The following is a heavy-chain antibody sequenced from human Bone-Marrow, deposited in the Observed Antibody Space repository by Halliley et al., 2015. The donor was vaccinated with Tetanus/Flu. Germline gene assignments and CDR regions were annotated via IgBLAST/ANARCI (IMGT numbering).Heavy chain of an antibody. J-gene: IGHJ4*02. CDR2: IYHSGTT. V-gene: IGHV4-59*01. Sequence: TLSLTCSVSGDSINRYYWGWIRQSPGKGLEWIGYIYHSGTTNYNPALKSRVTISVDTSKNQFSLKLTSVTAADTAVYYCARAQEFYGTRGYGGASHFDFWGQGTLVTVSA. CDR3: ARAQEFYGTRGYGGASHFDF. D-gene: IGHD3-22*01. CDR1: GDSINRYY.